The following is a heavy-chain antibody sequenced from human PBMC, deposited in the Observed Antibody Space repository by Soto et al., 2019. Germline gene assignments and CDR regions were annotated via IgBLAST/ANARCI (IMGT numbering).Heavy chain of an antibody. CDR3: STAGVVTSPAGGWFNP. CDR2: IKSKSDGGTT. V-gene: IGHV3-15*01. CDR1: GFSFYYAW. J-gene: IGHJ5*02. Sequence: EVQLVESGGGSVKPGGSLRLSCAASGFSFYYAWMRWVRQAPGKGLEWVGRIKSKSDGGTTDYAAPVKGRFTISRDDSKNTVYLQIDSLRIEDTAVYYCSTAGVVTSPAGGWFNPWGQGALVSVSS. D-gene: IGHD2-2*01.